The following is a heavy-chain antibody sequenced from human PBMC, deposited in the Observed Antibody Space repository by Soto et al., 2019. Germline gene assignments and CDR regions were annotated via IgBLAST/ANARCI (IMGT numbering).Heavy chain of an antibody. CDR3: AKAWDLLRAFDL. Sequence: EVQLLESGGGLIQPGGSLRLSCAASGFTFSSYAMSWVRQAPGKGLEWVSGISASGGRTYYGDSVKGRFTISRDNSKNTMHLQINRLRVEDTAVYKCAKAWDLLRAFDLWGQGTMVTVSS. CDR1: GFTFSSYA. D-gene: IGHD1-26*01. J-gene: IGHJ3*01. V-gene: IGHV3-23*01. CDR2: ISASGGRT.